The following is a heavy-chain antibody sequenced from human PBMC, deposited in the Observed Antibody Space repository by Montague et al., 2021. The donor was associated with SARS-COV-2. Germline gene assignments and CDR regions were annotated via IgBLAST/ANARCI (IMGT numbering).Heavy chain of an antibody. CDR1: GVSITSYY. V-gene: IGHV4-4*07. CDR2: IYASGST. CDR3: VRDGGNWYYFGY. Sequence: SETLSLTYSISGVSITSYYWSWVRQPAGKGLEWIGHIYASGSTNYSPSLKSRVRLSIDNPKNQFSLKLESLTAADTAVYYCVRDGGNWYYFGYWGQGALVTVSS. J-gene: IGHJ4*02. D-gene: IGHD3-16*01.